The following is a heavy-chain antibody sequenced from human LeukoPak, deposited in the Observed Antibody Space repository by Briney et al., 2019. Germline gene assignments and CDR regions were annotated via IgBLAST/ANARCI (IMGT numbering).Heavy chain of an antibody. D-gene: IGHD6-13*01. Sequence: PGGSLRLSCAASGSTFDDYAMHWVRQAPGKGLEWVSGISWNSGSIGYADSVKGRFTISRDNAKNSLYLQMNSLRAEDTALYYCAKGGYSSSWYMDYFDYWGQGTLVTVSS. CDR2: ISWNSGSI. CDR3: AKGGYSSSWYMDYFDY. J-gene: IGHJ4*02. CDR1: GSTFDDYA. V-gene: IGHV3-9*01.